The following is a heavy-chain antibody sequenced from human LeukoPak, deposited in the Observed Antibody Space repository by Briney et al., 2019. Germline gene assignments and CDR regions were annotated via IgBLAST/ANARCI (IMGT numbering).Heavy chain of an antibody. CDR3: ARDREGIYYYGMDV. J-gene: IGHJ6*02. CDR1: GGTFSSYA. Sequence: SVKVSCKASGGTFSSYAISWVRQAPGQGLEWMGRIIPILGIANYAQKFQGRVTIAADKSTSTAYMELSSLRSEDTAVYYCARDREGIYYYGMDVWGQGTTVTVSS. V-gene: IGHV1-69*04. CDR2: IIPILGIA.